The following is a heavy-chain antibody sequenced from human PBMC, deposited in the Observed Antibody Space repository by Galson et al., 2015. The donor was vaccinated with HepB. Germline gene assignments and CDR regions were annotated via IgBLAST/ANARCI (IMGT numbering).Heavy chain of an antibody. CDR1: GPTFTSNY. CDR2: INPRDSST. D-gene: IGHD4/OR15-4a*01. Sequence: SVKVSCKAAGPTFTSNYIHWVRQAPGQGLEWMGLINPRDSSTGYAQKFQGRVTVTRDTSTSTIYMELSSLTSEDTAVYYCAREGLTLKHFDYWGQGTLVTVSS. J-gene: IGHJ4*02. CDR3: AREGLTLKHFDY. V-gene: IGHV1-46*01.